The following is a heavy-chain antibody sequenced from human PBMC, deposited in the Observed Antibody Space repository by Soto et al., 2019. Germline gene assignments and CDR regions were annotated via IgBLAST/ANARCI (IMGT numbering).Heavy chain of an antibody. D-gene: IGHD5-12*01. V-gene: IGHV3-23*01. CDR1: GFTFSSYA. Sequence: GGSLRLSCAASGFTFSSYAMTWFRQAPGKGLEWVSAISGSGDTTYYADSAKGRFTISRDNSKNTLFLQMNSLRAEDTAVYYCAKDRRLLATTQGHDYWGQGTLVTVSS. CDR3: AKDRRLLATTQGHDY. CDR2: ISGSGDTT. J-gene: IGHJ4*02.